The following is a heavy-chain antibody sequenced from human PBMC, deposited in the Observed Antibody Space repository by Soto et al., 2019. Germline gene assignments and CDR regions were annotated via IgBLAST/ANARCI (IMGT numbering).Heavy chain of an antibody. D-gene: IGHD4-4*01. Sequence: SETLSLTCTVSGGSISSYYWSWIRQPPGKGLEWIGYIYYSGSTDYNPSLKSRVTISVDTSKNQFSLKLTSVTAADTAVYYCARLPVDAFDIWGQGTMVTVSS. CDR3: ARLPVDAFDI. CDR1: GGSISSYY. CDR2: IYYSGST. V-gene: IGHV4-59*08. J-gene: IGHJ3*02.